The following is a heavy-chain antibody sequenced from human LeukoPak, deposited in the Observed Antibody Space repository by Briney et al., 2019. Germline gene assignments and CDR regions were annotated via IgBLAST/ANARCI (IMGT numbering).Heavy chain of an antibody. CDR2: ISGSGSTI. D-gene: IGHD5-12*01. J-gene: IGHJ3*02. CDR1: GFTFSDYY. CDR3: ARDSGYDWHAFDI. V-gene: IGHV3-11*04. Sequence: GGSLRLSCAASGFTFSDYYMSWIRQAPGKGLEWVSYISGSGSTIYYTDSVRGRFTISRDNAKNSLYLQMNSLRAEDTAVYYCARDSGYDWHAFDIWGQGTMVTVSS.